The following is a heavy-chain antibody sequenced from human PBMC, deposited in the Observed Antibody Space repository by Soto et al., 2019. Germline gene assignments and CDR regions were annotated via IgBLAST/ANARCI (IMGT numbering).Heavy chain of an antibody. CDR2: IYYSGST. J-gene: IGHJ4*02. Sequence: QVQLQESGPGLVKPSQTLSLTCTVSGGSISSGDYYWSWIRQPPGKGLEWIGYIYYSGSTYYNPSLKSRVTISVDASRNPCSLKLSSVTAADAAVYYCACDALPTPQNFDYWGQGTLVTVSS. V-gene: IGHV4-30-4*01. CDR3: ACDALPTPQNFDY. CDR1: GGSISSGDYY.